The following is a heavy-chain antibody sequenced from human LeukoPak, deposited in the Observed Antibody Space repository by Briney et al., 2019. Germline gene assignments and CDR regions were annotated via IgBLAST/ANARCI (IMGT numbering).Heavy chain of an antibody. J-gene: IGHJ3*02. V-gene: IGHV4-59*01. CDR2: IYNSGST. D-gene: IGHD3-10*01. CDR3: ARRSELVRAFDI. CDR1: GGSISSYY. Sequence: SETLSLTCTVSGGSISSYYWSWIRQPPGKGLGWIGYIYNSGSTNYNPSLKSRVTISVDTSKNQFSLKLSSVTAADTAVYYCARRSELVRAFDIWGQGTMVTVSS.